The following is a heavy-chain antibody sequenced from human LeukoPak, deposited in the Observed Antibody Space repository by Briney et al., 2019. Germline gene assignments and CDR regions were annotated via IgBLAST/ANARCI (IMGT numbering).Heavy chain of an antibody. CDR1: GGSISSSSYY. CDR2: IYYSGRT. V-gene: IGHV4-39*01. CDR3: ARGRKSYYYYGMDV. J-gene: IGHJ6*02. Sequence: PSETLSLTCTVSGGSISSSSYYWGWIRQPPGKGLEWIGSIYYSGRTYYNPSLKSRVTISVDTSKNQFSLNLNSVTAADTAVYYCARGRKSYYYYGMDVWGQGTTVTVSS.